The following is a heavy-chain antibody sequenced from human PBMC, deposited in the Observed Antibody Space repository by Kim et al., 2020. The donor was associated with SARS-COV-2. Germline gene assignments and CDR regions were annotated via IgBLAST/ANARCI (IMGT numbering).Heavy chain of an antibody. CDR1: GFTFGSAH. V-gene: IGHV3-30*03. D-gene: IGHD6-19*01. Sequence: GGSLRLSCAGSGFTFGSAHMHWVRQAPGKGLEWVAVISADESIKGYADSVRGRFSGSRDNSQNTLFLQIDSLRPEDTAVYYCAREGHSSGRAGYYDNWGQGTLVTVSS. J-gene: IGHJ4*02. CDR3: AREGHSSGRAGYYDN. CDR2: ISADESIK.